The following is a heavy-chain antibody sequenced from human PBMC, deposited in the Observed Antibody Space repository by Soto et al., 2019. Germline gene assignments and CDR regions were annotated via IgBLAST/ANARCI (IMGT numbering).Heavy chain of an antibody. J-gene: IGHJ4*02. CDR3: EIGSGVAF. Sequence: EVQLLESGGGLVQPGGSLRLSCVASGFTFSNYAMSWVRQAPGKGLEWVSTISGSGGNTYYADSVKGRFTISRDNSKNTMSLQMNRLTAEDTAVYYCEIGSGVAFWGQGTLVTVSS. CDR1: GFTFSNYA. D-gene: IGHD3-3*01. CDR2: ISGSGGNT. V-gene: IGHV3-23*01.